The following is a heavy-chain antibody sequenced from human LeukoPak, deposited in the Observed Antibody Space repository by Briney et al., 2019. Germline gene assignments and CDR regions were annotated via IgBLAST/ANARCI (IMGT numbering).Heavy chain of an antibody. D-gene: IGHD3-22*01. J-gene: IGHJ3*02. Sequence: GGALRLSCTVSGFTFSNYDMSWVRQAPGKGLEWVASITTSSSHIYHAVSVSGRFTITRDNAKNSLYLQMNGLRAEDTAVYYCARGGFTMIREDAFDIWGQGTMVTVSS. CDR2: ITTSSSHI. CDR1: GFTFSNYD. CDR3: ARGGFTMIREDAFDI. V-gene: IGHV3-21*01.